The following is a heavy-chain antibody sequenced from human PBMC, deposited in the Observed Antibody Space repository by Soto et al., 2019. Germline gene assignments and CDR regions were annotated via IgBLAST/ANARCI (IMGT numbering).Heavy chain of an antibody. CDR3: AKDSYDSSDI. V-gene: IGHV3-30*18. CDR2: ISYDGSNK. CDR1: GFTFSSYG. D-gene: IGHD3-22*01. J-gene: IGHJ3*02. Sequence: SLRLSCAASGFTFSSYGMHWVRQAPGKGLEWGAVISYDGSNKYYADSVKGRFTISRDNSKNTLYLQMNSLRAEDTAVYYCAKDSYDSSDIWGQGTMVTVSS.